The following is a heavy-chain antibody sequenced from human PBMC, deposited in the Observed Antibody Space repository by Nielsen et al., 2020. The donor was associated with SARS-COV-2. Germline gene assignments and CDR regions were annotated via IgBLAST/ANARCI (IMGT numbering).Heavy chain of an antibody. CDR2: ISYDGSNK. Sequence: GESLKISCAASGFTFSGYAMHWVRQAPGKGLEWVAVISYDGSNKYYADSVKGRFTISRDNSKNTLYLQMNSLRAEDTAVYYCARVYYYYYYGMDVWGQGTTVTVSS. CDR1: GFTFSGYA. V-gene: IGHV3-30-3*01. J-gene: IGHJ6*02. CDR3: ARVYYYYYYGMDV.